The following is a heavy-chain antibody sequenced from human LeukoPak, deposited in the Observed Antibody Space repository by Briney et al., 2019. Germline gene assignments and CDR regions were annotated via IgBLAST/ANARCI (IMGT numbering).Heavy chain of an antibody. CDR1: GFTFSSYG. V-gene: IGHV3-30*02. Sequence: TGGSLRLSCAASGFTFSSYGMHWVRQAPGKGLEWVAFIRYDGSNKYYADSVKGRFTISRDNSKNTLYLQMNSLRAEDTAVYYCAKDSLRATGGHYYYYMDVWGKGTTVTISS. D-gene: IGHD1-14*01. J-gene: IGHJ6*03. CDR2: IRYDGSNK. CDR3: AKDSLRATGGHYYYYMDV.